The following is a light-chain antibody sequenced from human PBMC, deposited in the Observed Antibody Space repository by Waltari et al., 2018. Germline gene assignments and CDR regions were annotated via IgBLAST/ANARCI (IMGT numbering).Light chain of an antibody. CDR1: QSISRW. V-gene: IGKV1-5*03. CDR3: QHYNSFSALFT. J-gene: IGKJ3*01. CDR2: KAS. Sequence: DIQMTQSPSTVSASVGDRVTITCRASQSISRWLAWYQQKPGKAPKLLIHKASSLQSGVPSMFIGSGSGTEFTLNITSLQPDDFATYYCQHYNSFSALFTFGPGTQVDIK.